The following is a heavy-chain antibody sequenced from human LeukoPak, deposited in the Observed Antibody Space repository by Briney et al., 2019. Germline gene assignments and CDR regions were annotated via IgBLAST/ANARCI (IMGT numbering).Heavy chain of an antibody. V-gene: IGHV4-39*07. CDR1: GGSISSSSYY. Sequence: SETLSLTCTVSGGSISSSSYYWGWIRQPPGKGLEWIGSIYYSGSTYYNPSLKSRVTISVDTSKNQFSLKLSSVTAADTAVYYCAREEAVADYYYYGMDVWGQGTTVTVSS. D-gene: IGHD6-19*01. J-gene: IGHJ6*02. CDR3: AREEAVADYYYYGMDV. CDR2: IYYSGST.